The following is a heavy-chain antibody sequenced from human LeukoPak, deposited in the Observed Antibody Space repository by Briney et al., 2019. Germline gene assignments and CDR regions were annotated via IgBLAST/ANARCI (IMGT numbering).Heavy chain of an antibody. CDR2: IYYSGST. J-gene: IGHJ5*02. Sequence: PSETLSLTCTVSGGSISSSSDYWGWIRQPPGKGLEWIGSIYYSGSTYYNPSLKSRVTISVDTSKNQFSLKLSSVTAADTAVYYCARDWRNTMMVGPWGQGTLVTVSS. CDR1: GGSISSSSDY. D-gene: IGHD3-22*01. V-gene: IGHV4-39*07. CDR3: ARDWRNTMMVGP.